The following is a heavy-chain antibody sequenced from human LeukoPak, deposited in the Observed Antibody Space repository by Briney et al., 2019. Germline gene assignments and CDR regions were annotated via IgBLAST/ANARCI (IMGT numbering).Heavy chain of an antibody. CDR2: IYYSGST. V-gene: IGHV4-39*01. D-gene: IGHD3-22*01. Sequence: PSETLSLTCTVSGGSISSSSYYWGWIRQPPGKGLEWIGSIYYSGSTYFNPSLKSRVTISVDTSKNQFSLKLSSVTAADTAVYYCXSSXYYDSSGYFRWGQGTLVTVSS. CDR3: XSSXYYDSSGYFR. J-gene: IGHJ4*02. CDR1: GGSISSSSYY.